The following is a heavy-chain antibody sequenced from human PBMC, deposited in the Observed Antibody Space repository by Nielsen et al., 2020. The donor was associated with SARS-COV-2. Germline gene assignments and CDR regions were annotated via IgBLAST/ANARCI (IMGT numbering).Heavy chain of an antibody. V-gene: IGHV3-21*01. J-gene: IGHJ4*02. CDR3: TRAGGLNDY. CDR1: GFTFSSYG. Sequence: ESLKISCVASGFTFSSYGMNWVRQAPGKGLEWVSSISGSSGYITYSDSVKGRFTISRDNANNSLYLQINSLRAEDSAIYYCTRAGGLNDYWGQGTLVTVSS. CDR2: ISGSSGYI. D-gene: IGHD6-25*01.